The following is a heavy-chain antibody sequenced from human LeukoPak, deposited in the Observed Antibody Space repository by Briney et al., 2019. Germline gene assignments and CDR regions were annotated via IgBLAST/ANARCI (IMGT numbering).Heavy chain of an antibody. CDR3: AKDKGLDYGGSAFDI. CDR1: GFTFDVYA. D-gene: IGHD4-23*01. CDR2: ISWNSGSI. V-gene: IGHV3-9*01. Sequence: GGSLRLSCAVSGFTFDVYAMHCVRQAPGKGLEWVSDISWNSGSIGYADSVKSRFTISRDNAKNSLYLQMSSVRAEGTALYYCAKDKGLDYGGSAFDIWGQGTMVTVSS. J-gene: IGHJ3*02.